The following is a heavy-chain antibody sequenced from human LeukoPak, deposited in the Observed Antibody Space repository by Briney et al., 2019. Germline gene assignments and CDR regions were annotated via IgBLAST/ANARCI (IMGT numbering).Heavy chain of an antibody. CDR1: GFTFSSYG. CDR2: ISNDGSNK. D-gene: IGHD6-13*01. J-gene: IGHJ2*01. Sequence: GGSLRLSCAASGFTFSSYGMHWVRQAPGKGLEWVAIISNDGSNKHYADSVKGRFTVSRDNSENTLYLQMNSLRAEDTAMYYCAKRIAGSAAGVWWYLDLWGRGTLVTVSS. CDR3: AKRIAGSAAGVWWYLDL. V-gene: IGHV3-30*18.